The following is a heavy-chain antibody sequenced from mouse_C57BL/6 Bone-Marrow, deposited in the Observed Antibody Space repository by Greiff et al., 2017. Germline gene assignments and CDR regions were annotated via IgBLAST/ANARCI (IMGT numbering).Heavy chain of an antibody. CDR1: GYSITSGYY. CDR2: ISYDGSN. J-gene: IGHJ1*03. V-gene: IGHV3-6*01. Sequence: ESGPGLVKPSQSLSLTCSVTGYSITSGYYWNWIRQFPGNKLEWMGYISYDGSNNYNPSLKNRISITRDPSKNQFFLKLNSVTTEDTATYYCATYYKDVWGTGTTVTVSS. D-gene: IGHD2-12*01. CDR3: ATYYKDV.